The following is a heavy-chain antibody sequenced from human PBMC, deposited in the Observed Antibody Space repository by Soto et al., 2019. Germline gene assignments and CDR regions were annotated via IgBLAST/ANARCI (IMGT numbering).Heavy chain of an antibody. V-gene: IGHV1-69*06. Sequence: QVQLVQSGAEVKKPGSSVKVSCKASGGTFGSYTLNWVRQAPGQGLEWLGGIMPFIDTSTYAQMLQGRVTITADKSTSTVYMELSSLKSDDTAVYYCARGGYASSYRFDYWGQGTRVTVSS. J-gene: IGHJ4*02. CDR1: GGTFGSYT. CDR2: IMPFIDTS. CDR3: ARGGYASSYRFDY. D-gene: IGHD2-2*01.